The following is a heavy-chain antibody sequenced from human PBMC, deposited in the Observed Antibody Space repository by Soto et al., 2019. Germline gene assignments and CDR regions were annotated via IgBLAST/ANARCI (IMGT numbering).Heavy chain of an antibody. D-gene: IGHD3-10*01. CDR3: ARFYDSGRVTFWFDP. CDR1: GFTFSSYW. J-gene: IGHJ5*02. CDR2: INPGGSIT. Sequence: GGSLRLSCAASGFTFSSYWMHWVRQAPGKGLVWVSRINPGGSITAYADSVKGRFTISRDNAKNSLYLQMNSLRAEDTAVYYCARFYDSGRVTFWFDPWGQGTLVTVSS. V-gene: IGHV3-74*01.